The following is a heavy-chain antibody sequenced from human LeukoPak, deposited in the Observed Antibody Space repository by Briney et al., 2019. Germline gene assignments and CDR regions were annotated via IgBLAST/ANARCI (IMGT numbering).Heavy chain of an antibody. D-gene: IGHD5-24*01. CDR2: IYHSGST. Sequence: SETLSLTCTVSGGSISSGGYYWSWIRQPPGKGLEWIGYIYHSGSTYYNPSLKSRVTISVDRSKNQFSLKLSSVTAADTAVYYCASTVGWLQFGLAIYHWGQGTLVTVSS. V-gene: IGHV4-30-2*01. J-gene: IGHJ5*02. CDR3: ASTVGWLQFGLAIYH. CDR1: GGSISSGGYY.